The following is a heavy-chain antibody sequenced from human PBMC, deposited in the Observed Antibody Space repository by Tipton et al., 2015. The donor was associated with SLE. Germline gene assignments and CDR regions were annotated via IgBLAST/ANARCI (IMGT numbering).Heavy chain of an antibody. CDR2: IHRRGST. Sequence: TLSLTCDVSGDSVSSDKWWSWVRQSPGKGLEWIGEIHRRGSTNYNPSLKSRVTISVDTSKNQFSLKLSSVTAADTAVYYCARNPTSYCSGGSCYSPWFDPWGQGTLVTVSS. CDR3: ARNPTSYCSGGSCYSPWFDP. D-gene: IGHD2-15*01. CDR1: GDSVSSDKW. J-gene: IGHJ5*02. V-gene: IGHV4-4*02.